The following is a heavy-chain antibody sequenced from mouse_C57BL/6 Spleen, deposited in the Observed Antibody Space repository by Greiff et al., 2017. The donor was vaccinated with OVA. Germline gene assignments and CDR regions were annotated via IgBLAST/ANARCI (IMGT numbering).Heavy chain of an antibody. V-gene: IGHV1-18*01. Sequence: VQLQQSGPELVKPGASVKIPCKASGYTFTDYNMDWVKQSHGKSLEWIGDINPNNGGTIYNQKFKGKATLTVDKSSSTAYMELRSLTSEDTAVYYCARRGYGSSYGYWGRGTTLTVSS. CDR2: INPNNGGT. J-gene: IGHJ2*01. CDR3: ARRGYGSSYGY. D-gene: IGHD1-1*01. CDR1: GYTFTDYN.